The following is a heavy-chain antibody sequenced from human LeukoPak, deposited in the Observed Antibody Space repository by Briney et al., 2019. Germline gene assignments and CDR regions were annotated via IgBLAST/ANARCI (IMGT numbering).Heavy chain of an antibody. J-gene: IGHJ5*02. CDR1: GFTFSSSA. CDR2: ISGSGDRT. Sequence: GGSLRLSCAASGFTFSSSAMSWVRQAPGKGLEWVSTISGSGDRTYYADSVKGRFTISRDNSKNTLYLQMNSLRAEDTAVYYCARGHHYDSSGYSSGLGWFDPWGQGTLVTVSS. CDR3: ARGHHYDSSGYSSGLGWFDP. D-gene: IGHD3-22*01. V-gene: IGHV3-23*01.